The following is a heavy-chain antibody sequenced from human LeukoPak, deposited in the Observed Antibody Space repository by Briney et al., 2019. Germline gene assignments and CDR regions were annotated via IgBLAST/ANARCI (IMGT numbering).Heavy chain of an antibody. CDR1: GGTFSSYA. V-gene: IGHV1-69*13. D-gene: IGHD3-10*01. Sequence: SVKVSCKASGGTFSSYAISWVRQAPGQGLEWMGGIIPIFGTANYAQKFQGRVTITADESTSTAYMELSSLRSEDTAVYYCARNMVRGVISRDAFDIWGQGTMVTVSS. J-gene: IGHJ3*02. CDR3: ARNMVRGVISRDAFDI. CDR2: IIPIFGTA.